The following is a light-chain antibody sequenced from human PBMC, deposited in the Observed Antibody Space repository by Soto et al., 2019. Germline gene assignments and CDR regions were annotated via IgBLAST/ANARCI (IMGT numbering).Light chain of an antibody. J-gene: IGKJ1*01. V-gene: IGKV3-15*01. CDR3: QQYNKGHLT. CDR1: QSVSSN. Sequence: EIMMTQSPCTLSASPGERATLSCRASQSVSSNLAWYQQKPGQAPRLLIYAVSTRATGIPARFSGSGSGTEFILPISSLQSEDFSVYYCQQYNKGHLTFGQGTQVEIK. CDR2: AVS.